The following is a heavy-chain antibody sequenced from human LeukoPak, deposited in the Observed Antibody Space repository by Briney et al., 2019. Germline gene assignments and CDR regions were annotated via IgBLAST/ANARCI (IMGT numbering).Heavy chain of an antibody. Sequence: TSETLSLTCTVSGGSISSSSYYWSWIRQPPGQGLEWIGYIYHSGSTYYNPSLKSRLTISVDRSKNQFSLKLSSVTAADTAVYYCARTYCGGDCYDGPYAFDIWGQGTMVTVSS. CDR2: IYHSGST. V-gene: IGHV4-30-2*01. D-gene: IGHD2-21*02. CDR3: ARTYCGGDCYDGPYAFDI. CDR1: GGSISSSSYY. J-gene: IGHJ3*02.